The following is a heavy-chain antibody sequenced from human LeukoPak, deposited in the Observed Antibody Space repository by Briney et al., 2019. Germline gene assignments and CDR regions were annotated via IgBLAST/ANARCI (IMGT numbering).Heavy chain of an antibody. V-gene: IGHV3-53*04. CDR3: ARGGRPPKRAFDY. J-gene: IGHJ4*02. D-gene: IGHD1-1*01. Sequence: GGSLRLSCAASGFTVSSSYMSWVRQAPGKGLEWVSVIYSGGSTYYADSVKGRFTISRHNSKNTLYLQMNSLRAEDTAVYYCARGGRPPKRAFDYWGQGTLVTVSS. CDR1: GFTVSSSY. CDR2: IYSGGST.